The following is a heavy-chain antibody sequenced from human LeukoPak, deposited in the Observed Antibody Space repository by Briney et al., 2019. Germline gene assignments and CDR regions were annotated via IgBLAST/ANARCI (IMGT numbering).Heavy chain of an antibody. CDR2: IYYSGST. V-gene: IGHV4-59*01. Sequence: KTSETLSLTCTVSGGSISSYYWSWIRQPPGKGLEWIGYIYYSGSTNYNPSLKSRVTISVDTSKNQFSLKLSSVTAADTAVYYRARGVVDTAMVTPYHDYWGQGTLVTVSS. D-gene: IGHD5-18*01. CDR3: ARGVVDTAMVTPYHDY. CDR1: GGSISSYY. J-gene: IGHJ4*02.